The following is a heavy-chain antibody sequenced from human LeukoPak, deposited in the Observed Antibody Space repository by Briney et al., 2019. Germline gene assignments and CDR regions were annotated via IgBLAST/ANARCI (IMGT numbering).Heavy chain of an antibody. Sequence: PGGSLRLSCAASGFTFRSYAMTWVRQAPGKGLEWVSTVSGSGTSTYYADSVKGRFTISRDNSKNTLYLQMNSLRAEDSAVYYCVRAAPRDCSSTSCSLFDSWGQGTLVTVSS. V-gene: IGHV3-23*01. CDR1: GFTFRSYA. CDR2: VSGSGTST. CDR3: VRAAPRDCSSTSCSLFDS. J-gene: IGHJ4*02. D-gene: IGHD2-2*01.